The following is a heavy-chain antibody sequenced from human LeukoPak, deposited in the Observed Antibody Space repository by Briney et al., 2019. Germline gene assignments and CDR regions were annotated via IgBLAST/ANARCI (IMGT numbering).Heavy chain of an antibody. CDR3: AKKVLTMIVVVIPDYFDY. D-gene: IGHD3-22*01. CDR1: GFTFSSYG. J-gene: IGHJ4*02. V-gene: IGHV3-33*06. CDR2: IWYDGSNK. Sequence: SGGSLRLSCAASGFTFSSYGMHWVRQAPGKGLEWVAVIWYDGSNKYYADSVKGRFTISRDNSKNTLYLQMNSLRAEDTAVYYCAKKVLTMIVVVIPDYFDYWGQGTLVTVSS.